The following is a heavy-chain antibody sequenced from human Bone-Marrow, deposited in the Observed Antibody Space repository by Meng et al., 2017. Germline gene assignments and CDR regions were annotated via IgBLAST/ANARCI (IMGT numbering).Heavy chain of an antibody. D-gene: IGHD1-26*01. CDR1: GFTFSSYW. Sequence: GESLKISCAASGFTFSSYWMSWVRQAPGKGLEWVANIKQDGSEKYYVDSVKGRFTISRDNAKNSLYLQMNSLRAEDTAVYYCARTAYSIVGATLYYYYYGMDVWGQGTTVPSP. CDR2: IKQDGSEK. CDR3: ARTAYSIVGATLYYYYYGMDV. V-gene: IGHV3-7*01. J-gene: IGHJ6*02.